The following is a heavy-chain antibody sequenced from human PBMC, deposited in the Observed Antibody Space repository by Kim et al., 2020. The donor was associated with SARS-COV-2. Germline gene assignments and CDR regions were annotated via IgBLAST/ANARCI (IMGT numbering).Heavy chain of an antibody. Sequence: SETLSLTCTVSGGSISSYYWSWIRQPPGKGLEWIGYIYYSGSTNYNPSLKSRVTISVDTSKNQFSLKLSSVTAADTAVYYCARVRRQERWLQVFRAADWYFDLWGRGTLVTVSS. J-gene: IGHJ2*01. CDR2: IYYSGST. D-gene: IGHD5-12*01. CDR3: ARVRRQERWLQVFRAADWYFDL. V-gene: IGHV4-59*01. CDR1: GGSISSYY.